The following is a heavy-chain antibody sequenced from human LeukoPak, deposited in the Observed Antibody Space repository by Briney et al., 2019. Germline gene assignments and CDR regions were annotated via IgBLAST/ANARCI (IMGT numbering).Heavy chain of an antibody. CDR3: ARGGANCSGGRCPLNWFDP. CDR2: ISAYNGNT. D-gene: IGHD2-15*01. CDR1: GYTFTNYG. Sequence: ASVKVSCKASGYTFTNYGITWVRQAPGRGLEWMGWISAYNGNTNYAQKLQGRVTMTIDKTTSTAYMELRSLRSDDTAVYYCARGGANCSGGRCPLNWFDPWGQGTPVTVSS. J-gene: IGHJ5*02. V-gene: IGHV1-18*01.